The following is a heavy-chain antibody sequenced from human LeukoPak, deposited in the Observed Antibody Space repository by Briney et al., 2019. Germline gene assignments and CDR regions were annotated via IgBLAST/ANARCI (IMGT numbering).Heavy chain of an antibody. D-gene: IGHD3-3*01. CDR3: ASLSITIFGVVLERDY. CDR1: GGSISSGDYY. CDR2: IYYSGST. V-gene: IGHV4-30-4*01. J-gene: IGHJ4*02. Sequence: SQTLSLTCTVSGGSISSGDYYWSWIRQPPGKGLEWIGYIYYSGSTYYNPSLKSRVTISVDTSKNQFSLKLSSVTAADTAVYYCASLSITIFGVVLERDYWGQGTLVTVSS.